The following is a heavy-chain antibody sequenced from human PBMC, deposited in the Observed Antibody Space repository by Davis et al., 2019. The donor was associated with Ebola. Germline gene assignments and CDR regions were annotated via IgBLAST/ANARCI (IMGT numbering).Heavy chain of an antibody. J-gene: IGHJ6*02. D-gene: IGHD1-20*01. CDR1: EYSFTSYD. CDR3: ARVDNWNRQSYFYGMDV. Sequence: AASVKVSCKASEYSFTSYDINWARQAPGQRLEWMGWINAANGNTKHLQKFQGRVTITRDTSASTVYMELTSLRSEDTAVYYCARVDNWNRQSYFYGMDVWGQGTTVTVSS. CDR2: INAANGNT. V-gene: IGHV1-3*01.